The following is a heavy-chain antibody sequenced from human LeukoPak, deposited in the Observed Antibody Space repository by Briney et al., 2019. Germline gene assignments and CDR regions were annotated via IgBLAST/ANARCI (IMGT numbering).Heavy chain of an antibody. CDR2: INYSGGT. J-gene: IGHJ4*02. D-gene: IGHD4-23*01. V-gene: IGHV4-59*01. CDR3: AREGYGDNSGALDY. Sequence: SETLSLTCTVSGGSISSYYCSWIRQSPGKGLEWIGYINYSGGTDYNPSLKSRVTISVDTSKNQFSLKLNSVTAADTAVYYCAREGYGDNSGALDYRGRGTLVTVSS. CDR1: GGSISSYY.